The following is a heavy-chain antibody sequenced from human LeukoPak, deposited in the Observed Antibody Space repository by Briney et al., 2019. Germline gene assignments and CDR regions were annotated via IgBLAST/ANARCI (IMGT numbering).Heavy chain of an antibody. D-gene: IGHD6-13*01. Sequence: SEILSLTCTVSGGSISSSSYYWGWIRQPPGKGLEWIGSIYYSGSTYYNPSLKSRVTISVDTSKNQFSLKLSSVTAADTAVYYCASPTIAAAGEYFQHWGQGTLVTVSS. J-gene: IGHJ1*01. V-gene: IGHV4-39*01. CDR2: IYYSGST. CDR1: GGSISSSSYY. CDR3: ASPTIAAAGEYFQH.